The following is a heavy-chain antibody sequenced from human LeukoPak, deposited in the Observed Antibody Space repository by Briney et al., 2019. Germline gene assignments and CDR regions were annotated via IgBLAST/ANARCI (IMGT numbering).Heavy chain of an antibody. CDR1: GFTFSYYS. Sequence: GGSLRLSCVASGFTFSYYSMNWVRQAPGKGLERVSYINSISGGIWYADSVKGRFTISRDDAKNSLYLQMNSLRDEDTAVYYCARDHGYAFDYWGQGTLVTVSS. J-gene: IGHJ4*02. D-gene: IGHD5-12*01. CDR3: ARDHGYAFDY. CDR2: INSISGGI. V-gene: IGHV3-48*02.